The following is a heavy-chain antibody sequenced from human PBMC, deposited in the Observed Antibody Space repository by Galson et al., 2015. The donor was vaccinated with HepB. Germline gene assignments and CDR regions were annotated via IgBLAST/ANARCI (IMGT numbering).Heavy chain of an antibody. CDR1: GFTFSSYG. D-gene: IGHD2-2*01. Sequence: SLRLSCAASGFTFSSYGMHWVRQAPGKGLEWVAVIWYDGSNKYYADSVKGRFTISRDNSKNTLYLQMNSLRAEDTAVYYCASDYYCSSTSCYEYFQHWGQGTLVTVSS. V-gene: IGHV3-33*01. CDR2: IWYDGSNK. CDR3: ASDYYCSSTSCYEYFQH. J-gene: IGHJ1*01.